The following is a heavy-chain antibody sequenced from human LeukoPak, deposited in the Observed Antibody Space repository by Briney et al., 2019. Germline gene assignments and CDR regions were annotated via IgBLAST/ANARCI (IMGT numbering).Heavy chain of an antibody. CDR1: GFTFTSYA. D-gene: IGHD2-2*01. CDR2: ISGGGENT. CDR3: ARDRGCSSTSCYEYYYYGMDV. Sequence: GGSLRLSCAASGFTFTSYAMSWICQAPGKGLEWVSAISGGGENTYYADSVKGRFTISRDNSKNTLYLQMNSLRAEDTAVYYCARDRGCSSTSCYEYYYYGMDVWCQGTTVTVSS. J-gene: IGHJ6*02. V-gene: IGHV3-23*01.